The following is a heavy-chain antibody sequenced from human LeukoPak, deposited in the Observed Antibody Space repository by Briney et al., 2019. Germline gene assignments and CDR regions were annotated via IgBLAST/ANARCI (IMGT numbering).Heavy chain of an antibody. Sequence: AASVTVSCKASGYTFTVYYMHWVRQAPGQGLEWMGWINPNSGGTNYAQKFQGWVTMTRDTSISTAYMELSRLRSDDTAVYYCARGIAAAPSDFDYWGQGTLVTVSS. CDR2: INPNSGGT. CDR3: ARGIAAAPSDFDY. V-gene: IGHV1-2*04. D-gene: IGHD6-13*01. J-gene: IGHJ4*02. CDR1: GYTFTVYY.